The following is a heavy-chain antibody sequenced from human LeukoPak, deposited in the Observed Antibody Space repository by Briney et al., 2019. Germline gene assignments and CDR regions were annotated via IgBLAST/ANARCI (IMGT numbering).Heavy chain of an antibody. CDR1: GYSFTSYW. V-gene: IGHV5-51*01. D-gene: IGHD4-17*01. CDR3: ARHDMTTVTTAFDY. J-gene: IGHJ4*02. Sequence: GGPLKISCKGSGYSFTSYWIGWVRQMPGKGLEGMGIIYPGDSDTRNSPSFQGRVTISAGKSISTAYLQWSSLTASDTAMYYCARHDMTTVTTAFDYWGQGTLVTVSS. CDR2: IYPGDSDT.